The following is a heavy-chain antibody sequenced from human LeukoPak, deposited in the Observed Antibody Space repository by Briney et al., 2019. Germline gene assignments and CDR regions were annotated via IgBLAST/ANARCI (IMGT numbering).Heavy chain of an antibody. CDR1: GGTFSSYA. Sequence: SVKVSCKASGGTFSSYAISWVRQAPGQGLEWMGGIIPIFGTANYAQKFQGRVTMTEDTSTDTAYMELSSLRSEDTAVYYCATVVTGTRVPDYWGQGTLVTVSS. CDR3: ATVVTGTRVPDY. V-gene: IGHV1-69*06. CDR2: IIPIFGTA. J-gene: IGHJ4*02. D-gene: IGHD1-7*01.